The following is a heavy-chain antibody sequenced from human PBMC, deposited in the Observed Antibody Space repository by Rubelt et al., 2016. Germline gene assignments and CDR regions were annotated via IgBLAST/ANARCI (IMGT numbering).Heavy chain of an antibody. Sequence: GGSLRLSCAASGFTFTSHAMTWVRQAPGKGLEWVSSISASDDMTYYADSVKGRFTISRDNSKNTVYLQMNSLRAEDTAVYYYAKDSRSSGWYAGMDVWGQGTTVTVSS. CDR2: ISASDDMT. V-gene: IGHV3-23*01. CDR3: AKDSRSSGWYAGMDV. J-gene: IGHJ6*02. D-gene: IGHD6-19*01. CDR1: GFTFTSHA.